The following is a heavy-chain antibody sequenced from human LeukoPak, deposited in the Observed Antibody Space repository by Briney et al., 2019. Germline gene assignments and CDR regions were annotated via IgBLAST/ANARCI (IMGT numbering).Heavy chain of an antibody. V-gene: IGHV1-18*01. CDR2: VSPYNGNT. D-gene: IGHD3-22*01. Sequence: ASVRVSCKTSGYTFTDYDITWVRQAPGQGLEWMGRVSPYNGNTYYSQRFQGRVTISKDTSISTAYMELSRLRSDDTAVYYCARGRRPRSYYDSSGYMDYWGQGTLVTVSS. CDR3: ARGRRPRSYYDSSGYMDY. CDR1: GYTFTDYD. J-gene: IGHJ4*02.